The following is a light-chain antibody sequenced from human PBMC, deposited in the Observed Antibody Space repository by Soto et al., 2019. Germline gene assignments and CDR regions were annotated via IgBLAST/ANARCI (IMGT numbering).Light chain of an antibody. CDR3: QQYGSSPYT. CDR2: GAS. J-gene: IGKJ2*01. V-gene: IGKV3-20*01. CDR1: QSVSSDY. Sequence: EIVLTQSPGTLSLSPGVRATLSCRASQSVSSDYLAWYQQKPGQAPRLLLYGASNRATGIPDRFSGSGSGTDFTLTISRLEPEDFAVYSCQQYGSSPYTFGQGTKLEI.